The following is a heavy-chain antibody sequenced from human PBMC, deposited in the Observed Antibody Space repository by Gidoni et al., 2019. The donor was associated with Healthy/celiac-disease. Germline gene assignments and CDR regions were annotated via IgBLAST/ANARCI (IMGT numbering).Heavy chain of an antibody. D-gene: IGHD3-22*01. CDR3: AKDPPNYERGAFDI. Sequence: EVQLVESGGGLVQPGGSLRLSCAASGFPFSSDAMSWVRQAPGQGLGWVSAISGRGGSTYYADSVKGRFTIARDNSKNTLYLQMNSLRAEDTAVYYCAKDPPNYERGAFDIWGQGTMVTVSS. CDR2: ISGRGGST. J-gene: IGHJ3*02. CDR1: GFPFSSDA. V-gene: IGHV3-23*04.